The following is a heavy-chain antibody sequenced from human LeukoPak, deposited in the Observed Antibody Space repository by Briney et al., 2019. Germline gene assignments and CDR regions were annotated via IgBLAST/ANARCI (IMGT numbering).Heavy chain of an antibody. Sequence: SVKVSCKASGGTFITFGLSWVRQAPGQGLEWMGGSIPIFGPANYAQKFQGRVTITADESTSTAYMELSSLRSEDTAVYFCARATGNSDHSPREPIHWYFDLWGRGTLVTVSS. J-gene: IGHJ2*01. V-gene: IGHV1-69*13. CDR3: ARATGNSDHSPREPIHWYFDL. D-gene: IGHD4-23*01. CDR1: GGTFITFG. CDR2: SIPIFGPA.